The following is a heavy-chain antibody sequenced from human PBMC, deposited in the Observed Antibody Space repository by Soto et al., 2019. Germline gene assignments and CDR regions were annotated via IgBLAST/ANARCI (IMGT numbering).Heavy chain of an antibody. CDR3: ARPGVGYCSGGSCYHHWYFDL. J-gene: IGHJ2*01. D-gene: IGHD2-15*01. CDR2: IYYSGST. CDR1: GGSISSYY. V-gene: IGHV4-59*08. Sequence: QVQLQESGPGLVKPSETLSLTCTVSGGSISSYYWSWIRQPPGKGLEWIGYIYYSGSTNYNPSLKRRVTISVDTSKNQFSLKLSSVTAADTAVYYCARPGVGYCSGGSCYHHWYFDLWGRGTLVTVSS.